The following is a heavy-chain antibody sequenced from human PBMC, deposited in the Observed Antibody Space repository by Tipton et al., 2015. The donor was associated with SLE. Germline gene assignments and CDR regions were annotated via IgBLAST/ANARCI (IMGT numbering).Heavy chain of an antibody. J-gene: IGHJ5*02. V-gene: IGHV4-38-2*02. D-gene: IGHD2-15*01. CDR1: GYSISSGYY. CDR2: IYHSGST. CDR3: AREAEDCSGGSCYSGWFDP. Sequence: TLSLTCAVSGYSISSGYYWGWIRQPPGKGLEWIGSIYHSGSTNYNPSLKSRVTISVDTSKNQFSLKLSSVTAADTAVYYCAREAEDCSGGSCYSGWFDPWGQGTLVTVSS.